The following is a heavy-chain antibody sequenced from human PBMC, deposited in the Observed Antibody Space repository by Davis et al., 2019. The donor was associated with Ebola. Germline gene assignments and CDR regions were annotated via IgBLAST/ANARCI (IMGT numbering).Heavy chain of an antibody. CDR3: ARHTISGSYYRGPFDY. D-gene: IGHD1-26*01. CDR1: AGSISSSSYY. Sequence: MPSETLSLTCPLSAGSISSSSYYWGWIRHPPGKGLEWIGIIYYSGGTYYNASLKSRFTIPVDTSMNQFSLKLSSVTAADTSVYFCARHTISGSYYRGPFDYWGQGTLVTVSS. J-gene: IGHJ4*02. CDR2: IYYSGGT. V-gene: IGHV4-39*01.